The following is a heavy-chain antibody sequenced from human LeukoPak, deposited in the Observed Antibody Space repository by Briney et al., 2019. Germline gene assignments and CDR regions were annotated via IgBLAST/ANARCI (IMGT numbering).Heavy chain of an antibody. CDR3: AKSAVAGTIPNDY. V-gene: IGHV3-9*01. Sequence: PGGSLRLSCAASGFTFDDYAMHWVRQAPGKGLEWVSGISWNSGSIGYADSVKGRFTISRDNAKNSLYLQMNSLRAEDTAVYYCAKSAVAGTIPNDYWGQGTLVTVSS. D-gene: IGHD6-19*01. CDR2: ISWNSGSI. CDR1: GFTFDDYA. J-gene: IGHJ4*02.